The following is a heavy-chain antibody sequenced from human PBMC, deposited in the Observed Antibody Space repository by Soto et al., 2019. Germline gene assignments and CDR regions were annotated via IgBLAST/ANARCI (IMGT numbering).Heavy chain of an antibody. CDR3: ARRPRTTVTTEVPWFDP. D-gene: IGHD4-17*01. Sequence: QLQLQESGPGLVKPSETLSLTCTVSGGSISSSSYYWGWIRQPPGKGLEWIGSIYYSGSTYYNPSLKSRVTISVDTSKNQFSLKLSSVTAADTAVYYCARRPRTTVTTEVPWFDPWGQGTLVTVSS. CDR1: GGSISSSSYY. V-gene: IGHV4-39*01. J-gene: IGHJ5*02. CDR2: IYYSGST.